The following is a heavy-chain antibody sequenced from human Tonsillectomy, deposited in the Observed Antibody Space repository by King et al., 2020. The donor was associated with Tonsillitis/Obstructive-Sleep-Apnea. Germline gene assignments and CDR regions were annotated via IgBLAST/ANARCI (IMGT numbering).Heavy chain of an antibody. CDR1: GFTFSSYA. V-gene: IGHV3-23*04. Sequence: VQLVESGGGLVQPGGSLRLSCAASGFTFSSYAMSWVRQAPGKGLEWVSAISGSGGSTYYADSVKGRFTISRDNSKNTLYLQMNSLRAEDTAVYYCASGAYCSSTSCHGDYFDYWGQGTLVTVSS. D-gene: IGHD2-2*01. J-gene: IGHJ4*02. CDR3: ASGAYCSSTSCHGDYFDY. CDR2: ISGSGGST.